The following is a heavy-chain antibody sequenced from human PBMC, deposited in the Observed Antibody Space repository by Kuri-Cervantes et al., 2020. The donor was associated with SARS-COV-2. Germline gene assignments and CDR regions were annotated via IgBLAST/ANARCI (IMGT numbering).Heavy chain of an antibody. CDR3: AGESGGYCSGGSCSTNWFDP. V-gene: IGHV3-30-3*01. CDR1: GFTFSSYA. D-gene: IGHD2-15*01. Sequence: GESLKISCAASGFTFSSYAMHWVRQAPGKGLEWVAVISYDGSNKYYADSVKGRFTISRDNSKNTLYLQMNSLRAEDTAVYYCAGESGGYCSGGSCSTNWFDPWGQGTLVTVSS. J-gene: IGHJ5*02. CDR2: ISYDGSNK.